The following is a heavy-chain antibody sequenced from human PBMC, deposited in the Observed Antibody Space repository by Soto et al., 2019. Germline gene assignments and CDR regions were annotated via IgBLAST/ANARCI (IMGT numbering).Heavy chain of an antibody. Sequence: PSETLSLTCAVSGGSISSSNLWSCVRQPPGKGLDWIGEIYHSGSTNYNPSLKSRVTISVDKSKNQFSLKLSSVTAADTAVYYCAREGQEDDYVWGSYRSLYYFDYWGQGTLVTVS. J-gene: IGHJ4*02. V-gene: IGHV4-4*02. CDR1: GGSISSSNL. CDR3: AREGQEDDYVWGSYRSLYYFDY. D-gene: IGHD3-16*02. CDR2: IYHSGST.